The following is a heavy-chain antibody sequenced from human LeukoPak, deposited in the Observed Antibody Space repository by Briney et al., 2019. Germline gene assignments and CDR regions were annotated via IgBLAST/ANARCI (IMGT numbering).Heavy chain of an antibody. CDR3: AKDTAMATIRV. CDR2: ISSSSTFI. J-gene: IGHJ3*01. CDR1: GFMFSDYS. Sequence: GGSLGLSCEASGFMFSDYSMYWVRQAPGKGLEWVASISSSSTFIFYADSVKGRFTISRDNARKSLFLEMSSLRAEDTGVYYCAKDTAMATIRVWGQGTMVTVSS. V-gene: IGHV3-21*01. D-gene: IGHD5-24*01.